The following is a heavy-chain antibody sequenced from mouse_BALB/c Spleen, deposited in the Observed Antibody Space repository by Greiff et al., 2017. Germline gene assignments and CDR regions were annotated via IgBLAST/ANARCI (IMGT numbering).Heavy chain of an antibody. Sequence: VQLQQPGSVLVRPGASVKLSCKASGYTFTSSWMHWAKQRPGQGLEWIGEIHPNSGNTNYNEKFKGKATMTVDKSSSTAYMELARLTSEDSAIYYCAYYRYETGFDYWGQGTTLTVSS. CDR2: IHPNSGNT. CDR3: AYYRYETGFDY. V-gene: IGHV1S130*01. CDR1: GYTFTSSW. D-gene: IGHD2-14*01. J-gene: IGHJ2*01.